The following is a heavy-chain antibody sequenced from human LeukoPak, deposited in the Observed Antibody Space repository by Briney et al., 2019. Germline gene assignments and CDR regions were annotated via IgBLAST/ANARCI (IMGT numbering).Heavy chain of an antibody. Sequence: CLRVCCAASGSTFDDYALHWVRQAPGNEMEWVSGISWNSGSIGYADSVKGRFTISRDNAKNSLYLQMNSLRAEDTALYYCAKGYSGYVDYYFDYWGQGTLVTVSS. V-gene: IGHV3-9*01. D-gene: IGHD5-12*01. CDR3: AKGYSGYVDYYFDY. CDR1: GSTFDDYA. CDR2: ISWNSGSI. J-gene: IGHJ4*02.